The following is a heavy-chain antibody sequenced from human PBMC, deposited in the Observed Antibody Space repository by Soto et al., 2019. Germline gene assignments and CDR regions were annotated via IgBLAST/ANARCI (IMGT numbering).Heavy chain of an antibody. Sequence: SETLSLTCTVSGGCISSAGYYWSWIRQHPGKGLEWIGYIYYSGSTYSNPSLKSRVTISVDTSKNQFSLKLSSVTAADTAAYYCARKQELFAYYGIDVWDQRTKVTVS. D-gene: IGHD3-3*01. CDR3: ARKQELFAYYGIDV. V-gene: IGHV4-31*03. CDR1: GGCISSAGYY. J-gene: IGHJ6*02. CDR2: IYYSGST.